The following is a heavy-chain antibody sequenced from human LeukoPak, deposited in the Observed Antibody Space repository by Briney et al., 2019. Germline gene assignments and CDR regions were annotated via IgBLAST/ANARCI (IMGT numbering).Heavy chain of an antibody. CDR2: INPNRGGT. CDR1: GYTFTGYY. Sequence: ASVKVSCKTSGYTFTGYYIHWVRQTPRQGLEWMGWINPNRGGTQYAQTFQGRVTMTRDTSISTAYKELSSLRADDTAVYSGARGSFIAAVTEGCFDPWGQGTLVTVSS. CDR3: ARGSFIAAVTEGCFDP. V-gene: IGHV1-2*02. D-gene: IGHD6-13*01. J-gene: IGHJ5*02.